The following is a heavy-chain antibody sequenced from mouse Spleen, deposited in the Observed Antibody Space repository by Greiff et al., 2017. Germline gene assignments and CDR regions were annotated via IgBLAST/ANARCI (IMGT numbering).Heavy chain of an antibody. CDR3: ARRDYGSSNWFAY. V-gene: IGHV1-64*01. D-gene: IGHD1-1*01. CDR2: IHPNSGST. Sequence: QVQLQQPGAELVKPGASVKLSCKASGYTFTSYWMHWVKQRPGQGLEWIGMIHPNSGSTNYNEKLKSKATLTVDKSSSTAYMQLSSLTSEDSAVYYCARRDYGSSNWFAYWGQGTLVTVSA. CDR1: GYTFTSYW. J-gene: IGHJ3*01.